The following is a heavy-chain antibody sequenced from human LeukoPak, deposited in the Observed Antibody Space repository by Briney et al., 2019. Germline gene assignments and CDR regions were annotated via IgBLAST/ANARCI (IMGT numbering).Heavy chain of an antibody. J-gene: IGHJ4*02. Sequence: ASVKVSCKASGYTFTCYYMHWVRQAPGQGLEWMGWINPNSGGTNYAQKFQGRVTMTRDTSISTAYMELSRLRSDDTAVYYCARGYYDFWRAPKHFDYWGQGTLVTVSS. CDR2: INPNSGGT. CDR3: ARGYYDFWRAPKHFDY. CDR1: GYTFTCYY. V-gene: IGHV1-2*02. D-gene: IGHD3-3*01.